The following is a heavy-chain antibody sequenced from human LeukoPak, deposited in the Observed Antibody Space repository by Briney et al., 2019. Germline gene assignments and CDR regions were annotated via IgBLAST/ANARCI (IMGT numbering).Heavy chain of an antibody. D-gene: IGHD6-13*01. V-gene: IGHV4-4*07. CDR1: GGSISGYY. Sequence: SETLSLTCSVSGGSISGYYWNWIRQPAGKGLEWIGRIYASGSTNYNPSLKSRVTMSVDTSKKQFSLKLSSVTAADMAVYYCASGSRSFDPWGQGTLVTVSS. J-gene: IGHJ5*02. CDR3: ASGSRSFDP. CDR2: IYASGST.